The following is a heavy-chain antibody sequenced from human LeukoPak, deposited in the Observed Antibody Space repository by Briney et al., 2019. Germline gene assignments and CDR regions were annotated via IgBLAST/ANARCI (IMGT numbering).Heavy chain of an antibody. CDR2: IYTSGST. D-gene: IGHD5-12*01. CDR3: ASSKRGYSGYAGYFDY. J-gene: IGHJ4*02. CDR1: GGSISSGSYY. Sequence: SETLSLTCTVSGGSISSGSYYWSWIRQPAGKGLEWIGRIYTSGSTNYNPSLKSRVAISVDTSKNQSSLKLSSVTAADTAVYYCASSKRGYSGYAGYFDYWGQGTLVTVSS. V-gene: IGHV4-61*02.